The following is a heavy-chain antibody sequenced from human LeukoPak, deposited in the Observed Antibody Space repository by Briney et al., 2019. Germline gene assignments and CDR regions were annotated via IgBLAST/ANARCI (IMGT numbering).Heavy chain of an antibody. V-gene: IGHV4-59*08. CDR2: IYYSGST. D-gene: IGHD3-3*01. CDR1: GGSISSYY. CDR3: ARLNDFWNGYYRD. Sequence: SETLSLTCTVSGGSISSYYWSWIRQPPGKGLEWIGYIYYSGSTNYNPSLKSRVTISVDTSKNQFSLKLSSVTAADTAVYYCARLNDFWNGYYRDWGQGTLVTVSS. J-gene: IGHJ4*02.